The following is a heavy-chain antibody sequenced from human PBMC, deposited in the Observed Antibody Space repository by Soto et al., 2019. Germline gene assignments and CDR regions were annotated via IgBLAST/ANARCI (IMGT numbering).Heavy chain of an antibody. CDR3: ATNLGLGELSSYYFDY. V-gene: IGHV1-24*01. D-gene: IGHD3-16*02. Sequence: ASVKVSCKVSGYTLTELSMHWVRQAPGKGLEWMGGFDPEDGETIYAQKFQGRVTMTEDTSTDTAYMELSSLRSEDTAVYYCATNLGLGELSSYYFDYWGQGTLVTVSS. CDR2: FDPEDGET. J-gene: IGHJ4*02. CDR1: GYTLTELS.